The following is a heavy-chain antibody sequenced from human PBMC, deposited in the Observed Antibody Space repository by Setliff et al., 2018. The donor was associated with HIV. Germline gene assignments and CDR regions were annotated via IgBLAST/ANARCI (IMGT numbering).Heavy chain of an antibody. CDR3: GKDRTDVAATIADY. CDR1: GFTFSSYS. J-gene: IGHJ4*02. V-gene: IGHV3-30*02. CDR2: IRYDGIIE. Sequence: PGGSLRLSCAASGFTFSSYSMNWVRQAPGKGLEWVAFIRYDGIIEHYKDSVRGRFTISRDNSKNTVYLQMNSLRAEETDVYYCGKDRTDVAATIADYWGQGTLVTVSS. D-gene: IGHD5-12*01.